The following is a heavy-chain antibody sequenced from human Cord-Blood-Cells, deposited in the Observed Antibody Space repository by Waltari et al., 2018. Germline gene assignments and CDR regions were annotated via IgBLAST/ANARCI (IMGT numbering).Heavy chain of an antibody. CDR2: FGPEDGET. D-gene: IGHD3-16*01. V-gene: IGHV1-24*01. CDR3: ATIKGRSSRNDAFDI. J-gene: IGHJ3*02. Sequence: QVQLVQSGAEVKKPGASVKVSCKVSGYTLTELSMHWVRQAPGKGLEWMGGFGPEDGETIYAKKFQGRVSMTEDTSTDTAYMELSSLRSEDTAVYYCATIKGRSSRNDAFDIWGQGTMVTVSS. CDR1: GYTLTELS.